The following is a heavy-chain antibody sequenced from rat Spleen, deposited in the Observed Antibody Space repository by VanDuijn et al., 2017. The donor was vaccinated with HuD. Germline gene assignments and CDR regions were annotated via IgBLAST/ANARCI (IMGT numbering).Heavy chain of an antibody. CDR3: ARRSSTIAAMDA. D-gene: IGHD1-2*01. V-gene: IGHV5-25*01. CDR2: ISSSGGST. Sequence: EVQLVGSGGGLVQPGRSMKLSCAASGLSFSNYDMAWVRQAPTKGLEWVATISSSGGSTYYRDSVKGRFTISRDKAKSTLYLQMDSLRSEDTATYYCARRSSTIAAMDAWGQGASVTVSS. CDR1: GLSFSNYD. J-gene: IGHJ4*01.